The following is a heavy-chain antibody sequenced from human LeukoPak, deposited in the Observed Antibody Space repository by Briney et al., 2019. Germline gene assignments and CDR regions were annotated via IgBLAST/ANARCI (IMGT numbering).Heavy chain of an antibody. V-gene: IGHV3-30*18. J-gene: IGHJ4*02. CDR2: ISFDGSRG. CDR1: GFPFISYG. Sequence: GGSLRLSCASSGFPFISYGMHGVRQAPGKGLEWVAIISFDGSRGFYADSVRGRFTVSRDNSKNTLFLQMDSLSADDTGVYYCAKEGTDYGDYPYFFDYWGQGTLVTVSS. D-gene: IGHD4-17*01. CDR3: AKEGTDYGDYPYFFDY.